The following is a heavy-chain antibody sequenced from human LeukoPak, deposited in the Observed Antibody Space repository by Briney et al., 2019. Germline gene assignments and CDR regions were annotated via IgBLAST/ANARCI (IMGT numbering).Heavy chain of an antibody. CDR2: INHSGST. Sequence: PSETLSLTCAVYGGSFSGYYWSWIRQPPGKGLEWIGEINHSGSTNYNPSLKSRVTISVDTSKNQFSLKLSSVTAADTAVYYCARGSPRYFYYYMDVWGKGTTVTVSS. D-gene: IGHD3-9*01. CDR1: GGSFSGYY. V-gene: IGHV4-34*01. J-gene: IGHJ6*03. CDR3: ARGSPRYFYYYMDV.